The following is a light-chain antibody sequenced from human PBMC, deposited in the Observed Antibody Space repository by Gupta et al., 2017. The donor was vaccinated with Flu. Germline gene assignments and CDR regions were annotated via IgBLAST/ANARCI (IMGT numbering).Light chain of an antibody. CDR1: QGLLHSNGYNY. CDR2: LGS. Sequence: DIVMTQSPLSLPVTPGEPASISCRSSQGLLHSNGYNYLDWYLQKPGQSPQVLIYLGSNRAAGIPDRFSGSGSGTLFTLKISRVEAEDFGIYYCKQDLQSPHTFGQGTKVEIK. V-gene: IGKV2-28*01. CDR3: KQDLQSPHT. J-gene: IGKJ2*01.